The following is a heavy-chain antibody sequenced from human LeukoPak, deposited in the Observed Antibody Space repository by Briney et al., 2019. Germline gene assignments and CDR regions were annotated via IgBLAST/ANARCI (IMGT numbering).Heavy chain of an antibody. J-gene: IGHJ4*02. Sequence: GGSLRLSCAASGFTFSDYYMSWIRQTPGMGLEWVSYISSSGSTIYYADPVKGRFTISRDNAGNSLYLQMNSLRAEDTAVYYCARVYRYSGNYYTGGADYWGQGTLVTVSS. CDR1: GFTFSDYY. CDR3: ARVYRYSGNYYTGGADY. V-gene: IGHV3-11*01. CDR2: ISSSGSTI. D-gene: IGHD1-26*01.